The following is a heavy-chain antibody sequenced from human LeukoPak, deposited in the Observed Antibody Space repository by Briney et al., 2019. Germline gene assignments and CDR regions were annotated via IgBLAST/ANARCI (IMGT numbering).Heavy chain of an antibody. Sequence: PSETLSLTCTVSGASISSYYWSWIRQPPGKGLEWIGYIYYSGSTNYNPSLKSRVTISVDTSKNQFSLKLSSVTAADTAVYYCASSSWYGKLDYWGQGTLVTVSS. CDR3: ASSSWYGKLDY. CDR2: IYYSGST. D-gene: IGHD6-13*01. CDR1: GASISSYY. V-gene: IGHV4-59*08. J-gene: IGHJ4*02.